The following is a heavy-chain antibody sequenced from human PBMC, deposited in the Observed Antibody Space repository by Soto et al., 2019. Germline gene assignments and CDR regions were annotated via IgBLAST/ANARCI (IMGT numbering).Heavy chain of an antibody. CDR1: GGSISSSNW. Sequence: SETLSLTCAVSGGSISSSNWWSWVRQPPGKGLEWIGEIYHSGSTNYNPSLKSRATISVDKSKNQFSLKLSSVTAADTAVYYCARGAPQYYDYVWGSYRYSRYFDYWGQGTLVTVSS. D-gene: IGHD3-16*02. CDR2: IYHSGST. CDR3: ARGAPQYYDYVWGSYRYSRYFDY. J-gene: IGHJ4*02. V-gene: IGHV4-4*02.